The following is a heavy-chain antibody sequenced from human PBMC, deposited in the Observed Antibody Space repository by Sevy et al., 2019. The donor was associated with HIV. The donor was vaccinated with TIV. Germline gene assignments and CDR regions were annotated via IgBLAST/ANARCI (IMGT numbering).Heavy chain of an antibody. V-gene: IGHV3-74*01. Sequence: GGSLRLSCAASGFTFSSYWMHWVRQAPGKGLVWVSRINSDGSSTSYADSVKGRFTISRDNAKNTLYLQMNSLRAEDTAVYYCARDPLGYCTNGVCYRSGFFDYWGQGTLATVSS. J-gene: IGHJ4*02. CDR3: ARDPLGYCTNGVCYRSGFFDY. CDR2: INSDGSST. D-gene: IGHD2-8*01. CDR1: GFTFSSYW.